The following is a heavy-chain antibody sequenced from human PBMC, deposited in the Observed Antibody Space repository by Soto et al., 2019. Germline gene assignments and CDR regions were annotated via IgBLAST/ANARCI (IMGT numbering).Heavy chain of an antibody. CDR2: IVPIFGTT. Sequence: QVQLVQSVAEVKKPGSSVKVSCKVSGGTFSNYAIDWVRLAPGHGLEWMGGIVPIFGTTYYTQKFQGRATIIADDSTTTAYLEMSSLRSEDTAIYYCARVEAVAGLYNYHGLDVWGQGTAVTCSS. D-gene: IGHD6-19*01. CDR1: GGTFSNYA. CDR3: ARVEAVAGLYNYHGLDV. V-gene: IGHV1-69*12. J-gene: IGHJ6*02.